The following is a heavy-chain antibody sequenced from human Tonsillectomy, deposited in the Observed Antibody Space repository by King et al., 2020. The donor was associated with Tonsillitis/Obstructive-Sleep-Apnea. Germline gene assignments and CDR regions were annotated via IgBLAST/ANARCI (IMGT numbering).Heavy chain of an antibody. CDR2: IRSKAYGGTT. J-gene: IGHJ4*02. CDR3: TRAGDYSSIRYGGAYYFDD. V-gene: IGHV3-49*04. CDR1: GFTFGDYA. D-gene: IGHD6-19*01. Sequence: VQLVESGGGLVQPGRSLRLSCIASGFTFGDYAMNWVRQAPGKGLEWVGFIRSKAYGGTTEYAASVKGRFTISRDDSKSIAYLQMNSLKTEDTAVYYCTRAGDYSSIRYGGAYYFDDWGQGTLVTVSS.